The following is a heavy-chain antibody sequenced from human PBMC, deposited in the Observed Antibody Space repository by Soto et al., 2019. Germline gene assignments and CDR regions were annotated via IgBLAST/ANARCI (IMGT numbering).Heavy chain of an antibody. CDR3: ARRGTMVLGPLHSGGSVDAKTWFDP. J-gene: IGHJ5*02. Sequence: SETLSLTCAVYGGSFSGSYWTWIRQPPGKGLEWIGEINHVGSTDYNPSLKSRVIISLDTSKSQFSLNLTSVTAADTAVYYCARRGTMVLGPLHSGGSVDAKTWFDPWAQGTLVTVSS. CDR2: INHVGST. D-gene: IGHD2-8*01. V-gene: IGHV4-34*01. CDR1: GGSFSGSY.